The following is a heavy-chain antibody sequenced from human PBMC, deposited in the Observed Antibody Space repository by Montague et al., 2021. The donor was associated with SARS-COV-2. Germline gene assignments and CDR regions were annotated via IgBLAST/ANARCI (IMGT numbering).Heavy chain of an antibody. J-gene: IGHJ6*02. V-gene: IGHV4-4*02. CDR1: DGSISSPNW. Sequence: SETLSLTCAVSDGSISSPNWWNWVRQPPGKGLVWFGEIYYAGNTNYNPSRMSRITIFIDKSKNHFPLQLGSVTAADTAAYYCAGGGTYHYGMDVWGQGTTVTVSS. CDR2: IYYAGNT. D-gene: IGHD3-16*01. CDR3: AGGGTYHYGMDV.